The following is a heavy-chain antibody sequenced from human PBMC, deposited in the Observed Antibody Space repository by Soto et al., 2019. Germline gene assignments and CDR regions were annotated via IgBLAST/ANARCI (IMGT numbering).Heavy chain of an antibody. J-gene: IGHJ4*02. Sequence: ASVKVSCKASGGTFSSYAISWVRQAPGQGLEWMGGIIPIFGTANYAQKFQGRVTITADKSTSTAYMELSSLRSEDTAVYYCARDMGSSSAFDYWGQGTLVTVSS. V-gene: IGHV1-69*06. CDR1: GGTFSSYA. CDR2: IIPIFGTA. CDR3: ARDMGSSSAFDY. D-gene: IGHD6-6*01.